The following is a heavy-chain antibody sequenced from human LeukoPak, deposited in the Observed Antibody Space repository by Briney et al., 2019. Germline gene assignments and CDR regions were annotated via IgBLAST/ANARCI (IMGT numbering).Heavy chain of an antibody. D-gene: IGHD1-1*01. CDR1: GGSISSGDYY. Sequence: SETLSLTCTVSGGSISSGDYYWSWIRQPPGKGLEWIGYIYYSGSTYYNPSLKSRVTISVDTSKNQFSLKLSSVTAADTAVYYCAREYNWNDESWFDPWGQGTLVTVSS. J-gene: IGHJ5*02. CDR3: AREYNWNDESWFDP. CDR2: IYYSGST. V-gene: IGHV4-30-4*08.